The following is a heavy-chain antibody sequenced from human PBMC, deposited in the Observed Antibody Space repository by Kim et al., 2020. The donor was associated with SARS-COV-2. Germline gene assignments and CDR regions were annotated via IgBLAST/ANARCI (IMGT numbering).Heavy chain of an antibody. V-gene: IGHV4-59*13. CDR1: GGSISSYY. CDR3: ARDVGGNYYDSSGYPPYYFDY. CDR2: MFYSGST. Sequence: SETLSLTCTVSGGSISSYYWSWIRQPPGKGLDWIGYMFYSGSTNYNPSLKSRVTISIDTSKNQFSLKLSSVTAADTAVYYCARDVGGNYYDSSGYPPYYFDYWGQGTLVTVSS. D-gene: IGHD3-22*01. J-gene: IGHJ4*02.